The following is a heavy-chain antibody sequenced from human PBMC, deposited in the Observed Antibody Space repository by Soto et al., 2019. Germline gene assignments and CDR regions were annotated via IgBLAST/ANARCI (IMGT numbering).Heavy chain of an antibody. CDR2: ISYDGSNK. D-gene: IGHD6-19*01. J-gene: IGHJ4*02. CDR1: GFTFSSYA. Sequence: QVPLVESGGGVVQPGRSLRLSCAASGFTFSSYAMHWVRQAPGKGLEWVAVISYDGSNKYYADSVKGRFTISRDNSKNTLYLQMNSLRAEDTAVYYCARDFAVAASFDYWGQGTLVTVSS. CDR3: ARDFAVAASFDY. V-gene: IGHV3-30-3*01.